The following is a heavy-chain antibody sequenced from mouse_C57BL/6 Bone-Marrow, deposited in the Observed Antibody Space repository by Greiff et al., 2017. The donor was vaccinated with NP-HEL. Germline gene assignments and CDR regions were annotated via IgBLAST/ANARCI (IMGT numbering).Heavy chain of an antibody. D-gene: IGHD3-2*02. CDR3: TTQLRPRRFAY. J-gene: IGHJ3*01. CDR2: IDPENGDT. Sequence: VQLQQSGAELVRPGASVKLSCTASGFNIKDDYMHWVKQRPEQGLEWIGWIDPENGDTEYASKFQGTATITADTSSNTAYLQLSSLTSEDTAVYYCTTQLRPRRFAYWGQGTLVTVSA. CDR1: GFNIKDDY. V-gene: IGHV14-4*01.